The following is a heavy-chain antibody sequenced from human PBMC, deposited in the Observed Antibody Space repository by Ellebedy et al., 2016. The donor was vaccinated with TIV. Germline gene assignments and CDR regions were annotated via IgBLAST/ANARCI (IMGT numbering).Heavy chain of an antibody. Sequence: GESLKISCKGSGYSFTSYWIGWVRQKPGKGMEWRGIIYTGDSDTRYSPSFQGQVTISADKSISTAYLQWSSLKSSDTAMYYCARNQYYYGSGSIMRYAFDIWGQGTMVTVSS. J-gene: IGHJ3*02. V-gene: IGHV5-51*01. CDR2: IYTGDSDT. CDR3: ARNQYYYGSGSIMRYAFDI. CDR1: GYSFTSYW. D-gene: IGHD3-10*01.